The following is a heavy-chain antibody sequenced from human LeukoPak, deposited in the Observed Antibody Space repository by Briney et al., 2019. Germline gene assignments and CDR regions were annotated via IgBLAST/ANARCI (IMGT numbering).Heavy chain of an antibody. CDR2: IIPIFATA. CDR3: AREPDSSGWYVPYYGMDV. J-gene: IGHJ6*02. D-gene: IGHD6-19*01. Sequence: SVKVSCKASGGTFSSYAINWVRQAPGQGLEWMGVIIPIFATANYAQKFQGRVTITADETTSTAYMELSSLRSEDTAVYYCAREPDSSGWYVPYYGMDVWGQGTTVTVSS. V-gene: IGHV1-69*01. CDR1: GGTFSSYA.